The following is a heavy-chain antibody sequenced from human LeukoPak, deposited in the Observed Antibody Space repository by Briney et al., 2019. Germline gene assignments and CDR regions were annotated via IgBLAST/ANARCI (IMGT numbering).Heavy chain of an antibody. V-gene: IGHV1-2*02. CDR2: INPNSGDT. Sequence: GASVKVSCKASGYTFTGYYMHWVRQAPGQGLEWMGWINPNSGDTNYAEKFQGRVTMTRDTSISTAYMELRRLRSDDTAVYYCARDYSSSSGYFDYWGQGTLATVSS. D-gene: IGHD6-6*01. J-gene: IGHJ4*02. CDR3: ARDYSSSSGYFDY. CDR1: GYTFTGYY.